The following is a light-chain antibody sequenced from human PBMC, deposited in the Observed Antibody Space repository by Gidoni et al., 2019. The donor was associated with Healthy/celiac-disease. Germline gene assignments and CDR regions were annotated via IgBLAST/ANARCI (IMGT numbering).Light chain of an antibody. CDR1: QSVSSY. CDR2: DAS. V-gene: IGKV3-11*01. Sequence: DIVLTQSPATLSLSPGERATLSCSASQSVSSYLAWYQQKPGQAPRLLIYDASNRATGTPARFSGSGSGTDFTLTISSLEPEDFAVYYCQQRSNWPPTFGQGTKVEIK. CDR3: QQRSNWPPT. J-gene: IGKJ1*01.